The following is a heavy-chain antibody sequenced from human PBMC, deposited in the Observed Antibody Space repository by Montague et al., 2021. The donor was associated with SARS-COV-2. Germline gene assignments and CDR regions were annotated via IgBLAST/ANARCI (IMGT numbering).Heavy chain of an antibody. D-gene: IGHD6-19*01. CDR2: INHSGST. CDR1: GGSFSGYY. V-gene: IGHV4-34*01. Sequence: SETLSLTCAVYGGSFSGYYWSWIRQPPGKGLEWIGEINHSGSTNXXPSLKSRVTISVDTSKNQLSLKLSSVTAADTAVYYCARGSRQWLVRPPHYYYFDYWGQGTLVTVSS. J-gene: IGHJ4*02. CDR3: ARGSRQWLVRPPHYYYFDY.